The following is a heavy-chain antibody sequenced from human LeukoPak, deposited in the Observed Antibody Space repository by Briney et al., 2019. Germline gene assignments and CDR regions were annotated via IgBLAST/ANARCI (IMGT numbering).Heavy chain of an antibody. CDR1: GGTFSSYA. Sequence: GSSVKVSCKASGGTFSSYAISWVRQAPGQGLEWMGGIIPIFGTANYAQKFQGRVTITADESTSTAYMELSSLRSEDTAVYYCARDPLSYGGLDYWGQGTLVTVSS. J-gene: IGHJ4*02. CDR2: IIPIFGTA. D-gene: IGHD3-10*01. V-gene: IGHV1-69*01. CDR3: ARDPLSYGGLDY.